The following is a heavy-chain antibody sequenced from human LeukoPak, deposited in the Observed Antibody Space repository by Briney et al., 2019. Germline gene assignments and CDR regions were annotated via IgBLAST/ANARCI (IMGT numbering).Heavy chain of an antibody. Sequence: GGSLRLSCAASGLTFSSYAMSWVRQAPGKGLEWVSAISGSGGSTYYADSVKGRFTISRDNSKNTLYLQMNSLRAEDTAVYYCAKVDHGWLRIFDYWGQGTLVTVSS. D-gene: IGHD5-12*01. J-gene: IGHJ4*02. CDR1: GLTFSSYA. CDR3: AKVDHGWLRIFDY. CDR2: ISGSGGST. V-gene: IGHV3-23*01.